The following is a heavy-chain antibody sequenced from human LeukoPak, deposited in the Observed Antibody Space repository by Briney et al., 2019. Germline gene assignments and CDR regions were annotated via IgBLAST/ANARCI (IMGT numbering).Heavy chain of an antibody. Sequence: SVKVSCKASGGTYSSYAISWVRQAPGQGLEWMGRIIPIFGTANYAQKFQGRVTITTDESTSTAYMELSSLRSEDTAVYYCSRATRGYYDSSGYHTYDYWGQGTLVTVSS. CDR2: IIPIFGTA. V-gene: IGHV1-69*05. J-gene: IGHJ4*02. CDR3: SRATRGYYDSSGYHTYDY. CDR1: GGTYSSYA. D-gene: IGHD3-22*01.